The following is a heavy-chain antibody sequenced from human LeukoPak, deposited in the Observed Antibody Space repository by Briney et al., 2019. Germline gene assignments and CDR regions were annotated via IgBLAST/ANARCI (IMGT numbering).Heavy chain of an antibody. J-gene: IGHJ4*02. Sequence: PGGSLTLSCAASGFTFSIYAMSWLRQAPGKGLQWVSSITSRGESTWYVDSVKGRFTITRDNSENTLYLQIHSLRAEDTAVYYCARDRPNYYGSDGHYYRRDGDYWGRGTLVSVSS. V-gene: IGHV3-23*01. CDR2: ITSRGEST. CDR3: ARDRPNYYGSDGHYYRRDGDY. D-gene: IGHD3-22*01. CDR1: GFTFSIYA.